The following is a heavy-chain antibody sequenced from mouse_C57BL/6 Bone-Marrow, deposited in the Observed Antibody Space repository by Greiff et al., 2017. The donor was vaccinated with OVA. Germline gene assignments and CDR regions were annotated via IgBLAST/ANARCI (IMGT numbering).Heavy chain of an antibody. CDR1: GYTFTSYW. Sequence: QVQLKQPGAELVKPGASVKLSCKASGYTFTSYWMHWVKQRPGRGLEWIGRIEPNRGGNKDNEKFKSKDTMTVDKPYSTAYMQLSSLTSEDSAVYYCARDVYYGYDGWFAYWGQGTLVTVSA. CDR3: ARDVYYGYDGWFAY. V-gene: IGHV1-72*01. CDR2: IEPNRGGN. J-gene: IGHJ3*01. D-gene: IGHD2-2*01.